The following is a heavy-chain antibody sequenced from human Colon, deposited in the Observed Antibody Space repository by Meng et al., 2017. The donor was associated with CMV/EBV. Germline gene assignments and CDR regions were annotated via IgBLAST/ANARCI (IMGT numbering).Heavy chain of an antibody. CDR2: IYYSGNT. V-gene: IGHV4-39*07. Sequence: SETLSLTCTVSGGSVSSSDYYWGWIRQPPGKGLEWIGSIYYSGNTYYNPSLKSRVTISLDTSQNQFFLKLRSVTAADTAVYYCARDPLRGIAAAARERDMDVWGQGTTVTVSS. J-gene: IGHJ6*02. CDR1: GGSVSSSDYY. D-gene: IGHD6-13*01. CDR3: ARDPLRGIAAAARERDMDV.